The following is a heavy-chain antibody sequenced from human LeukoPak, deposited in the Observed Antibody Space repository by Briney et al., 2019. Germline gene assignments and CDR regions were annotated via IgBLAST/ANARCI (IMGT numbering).Heavy chain of an antibody. CDR3: ARGRRYGDFDY. Sequence: SETLSLTCTVSGGSISSYYWSWIRQPPGKGLEWIEYIYYSGSTNYNPSLKSRVTISVDTSKNQFSLKLSSVTAADTAVYYCARGRRYGDFDYWGQGTLVTVSS. CDR2: IYYSGST. D-gene: IGHD4-17*01. V-gene: IGHV4-59*01. CDR1: GGSISSYY. J-gene: IGHJ4*02.